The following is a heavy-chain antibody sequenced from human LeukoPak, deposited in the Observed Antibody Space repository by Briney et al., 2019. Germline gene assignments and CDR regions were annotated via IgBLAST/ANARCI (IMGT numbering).Heavy chain of an antibody. V-gene: IGHV3-11*01. J-gene: IGHJ5*02. CDR2: ISSSGSTI. CDR3: ARDNSVGDNAWWFDP. CDR1: GFTFSDYY. Sequence: GGSLRLSCAASGFTFSDYYMSWIRQAPGKGLEWVSYISSSGSTIYYADSVKGRFTISRDNAKNSLYLQMNSLRSEDTAIYYCARDNSVGDNAWWFDPWGQGTLVTVSS. D-gene: IGHD1-26*01.